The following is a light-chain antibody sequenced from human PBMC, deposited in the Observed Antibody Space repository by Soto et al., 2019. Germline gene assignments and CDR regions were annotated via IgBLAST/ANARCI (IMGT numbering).Light chain of an antibody. J-gene: IGLJ1*01. V-gene: IGLV2-14*01. CDR1: GRDVGGYNY. CDR3: SSYTSSSTLEWF. CDR2: DVS. Sequence: HSALPQPASVSGSPGQASTISSTGSGRDVGGYNYVSWYQQHPGKAPKVMIYDVSNRPSGVSNRFSGSKSGNTASLTISGLQAEDDTDYYCSSYTSSSTLEWFFGTGT.